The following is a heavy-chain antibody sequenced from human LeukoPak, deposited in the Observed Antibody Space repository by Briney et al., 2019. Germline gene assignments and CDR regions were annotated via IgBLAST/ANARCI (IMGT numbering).Heavy chain of an antibody. Sequence: NPSETLSLTCAVYGGSFSGYYWSWIRQPPGKGLEWIGEINHSGSPHYNPSLQSRVNISVDTSKNQFSLKLSSVTAADTAVYYCTRGSIAYYYMDVWGKGTTVTISS. CDR2: INHSGSP. CDR1: GGSFSGYY. V-gene: IGHV4-34*01. CDR3: TRGSIAYYYMDV. D-gene: IGHD3-22*01. J-gene: IGHJ6*03.